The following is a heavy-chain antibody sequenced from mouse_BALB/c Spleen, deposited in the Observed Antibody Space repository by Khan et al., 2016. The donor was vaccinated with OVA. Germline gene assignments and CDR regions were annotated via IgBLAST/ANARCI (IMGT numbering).Heavy chain of an antibody. D-gene: IGHD4-1*01. V-gene: IGHV3-2*02. CDR3: ASELGRYSAMDY. Sequence: EVQLQESGPGLVKPSQSLSLTCTVTGYSITSDYAWNWIRQFPGNKLEWMGYISYSGSTTYNPSLKSRISITRDTSKNQFFLQLNSVTTEDTATYYCASELGRYSAMDYWGQGTSVTVAS. CDR2: ISYSGST. J-gene: IGHJ4*01. CDR1: GYSITSDYA.